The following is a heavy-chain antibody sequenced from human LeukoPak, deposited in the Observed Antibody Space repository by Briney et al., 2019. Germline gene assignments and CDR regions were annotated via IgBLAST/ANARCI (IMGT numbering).Heavy chain of an antibody. CDR1: GCTFTTYG. Sequence: ASVKVSCKASGCTFTTYGISWVRQAPGQGLEWMGWISPYNGNTNYAQKLQGRVTLTTDTSTNTAYMELRSLRSDDTALYYCARGDSSGSGFDYWGQGTLVTVSS. D-gene: IGHD3-22*01. V-gene: IGHV1-18*01. J-gene: IGHJ4*02. CDR3: ARGDSSGSGFDY. CDR2: ISPYNGNT.